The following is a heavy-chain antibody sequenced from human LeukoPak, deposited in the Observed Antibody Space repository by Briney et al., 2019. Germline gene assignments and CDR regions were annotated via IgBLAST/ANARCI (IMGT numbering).Heavy chain of an antibody. J-gene: IGHJ2*01. V-gene: IGHV1-18*01. CDR1: GYSFTSYG. CDR2: ICAYNGNT. D-gene: IGHD2-21*02. CDR3: ARDRAGCGVTQFCYFDL. Sequence: GASVKVSCKASGYSFTSYGISWMRQPPGQGLEWMGRICAYNGNTNYAQKLQGRFTMTTDTSTSTAYMELRSLRSDDTAVYYCARDRAGCGVTQFCYFDLWGRGTLITVSS.